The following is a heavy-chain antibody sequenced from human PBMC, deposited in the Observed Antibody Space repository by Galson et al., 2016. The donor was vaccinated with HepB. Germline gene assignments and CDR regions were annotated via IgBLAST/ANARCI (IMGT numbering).Heavy chain of an antibody. D-gene: IGHD5-18*01. V-gene: IGHV4-59*01. CDR3: ARVTTYSYGYFYGMDI. Sequence: ETLSLTCSVSGGSISSYYWSWIRQPPGKGLEWIGSISYSGSTNYNPSLKSRLTISGDTSKNQFSLKLSSVTAADTAVYYCARVTTYSYGYFYGMDIWGQGTTVTVSS. J-gene: IGHJ6*02. CDR2: ISYSGST. CDR1: GGSISSYY.